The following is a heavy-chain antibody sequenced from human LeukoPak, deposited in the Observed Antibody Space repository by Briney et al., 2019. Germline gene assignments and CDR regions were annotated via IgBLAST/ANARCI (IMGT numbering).Heavy chain of an antibody. J-gene: IGHJ4*02. CDR1: GFTFSSYG. D-gene: IGHD5-24*01. CDR2: ISGASDTT. CDR3: ARWDGYGDY. V-gene: IGHV3-23*01. Sequence: GGSLRRSCEASGFTFSSYGITWVRQAPGKGLEWVSGISGASDTTHYAASVKGRFTISRDNSKNTLYLQMNSLRAEDTAVYYCARWDGYGDYWGQGTLVTVSS.